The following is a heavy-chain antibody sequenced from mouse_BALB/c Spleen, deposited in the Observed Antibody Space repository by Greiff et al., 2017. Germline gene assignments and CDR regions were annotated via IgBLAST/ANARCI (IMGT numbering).Heavy chain of an antibody. D-gene: IGHD2-3*01. J-gene: IGHJ4*01. Sequence: EVHLVESGGGLVKPGGSLKLSCAASGFTFSSYAMSWVRQTPEKRLEWVASISSGGSTYYPDSVKGRFTISRDNARNTLYLQMSSLKSEDTAMYYCARLYDGYSTSYYYAMDYWGQGTSVTVSS. CDR1: GFTFSSYA. CDR2: ISSGGST. CDR3: ARLYDGYSTSYYYAMDY. V-gene: IGHV5-6-5*01.